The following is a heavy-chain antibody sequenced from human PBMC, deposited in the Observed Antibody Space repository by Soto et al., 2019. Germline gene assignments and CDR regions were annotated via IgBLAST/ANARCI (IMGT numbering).Heavy chain of an antibody. Sequence: EVQLVETGGGLIQPGGSLRLSCAASGFTVSSNYMSWVRQAPGKGLEWVSVIYSGGSTYYADSVKGRFTISRDNSKNTLYLQMNSLRAEDTAVYYCARGFIAARPYHYYYGMDVWGQGTTVTVSS. CDR3: ARGFIAARPYHYYYGMDV. J-gene: IGHJ6*02. V-gene: IGHV3-53*02. CDR2: IYSGGST. CDR1: GFTVSSNY. D-gene: IGHD6-6*01.